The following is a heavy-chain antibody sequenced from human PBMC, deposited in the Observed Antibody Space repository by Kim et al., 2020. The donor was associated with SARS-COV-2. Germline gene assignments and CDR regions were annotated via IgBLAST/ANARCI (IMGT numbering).Heavy chain of an antibody. J-gene: IGHJ4*01. CDR2: IYYTGST. CDR1: GGSISSYY. Sequence: SETLSLTCTVSGGSISSYYWSWIRQPPGKGLEWIGNIYYTGSTNYNPSLKSRVTISVDTSQNQFSLILSSVTAADTAVYYCARDVDGSGGSDYWGHGTLV. V-gene: IGHV4-59*12. CDR3: ARDVDGSGGSDY. D-gene: IGHD3-10*01.